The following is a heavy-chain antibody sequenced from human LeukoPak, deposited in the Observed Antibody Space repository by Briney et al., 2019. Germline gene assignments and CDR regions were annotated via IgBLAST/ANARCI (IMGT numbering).Heavy chain of an antibody. CDR1: GFTFSSYA. CDR2: ITSSGAAT. J-gene: IGHJ4*02. CDR3: AKDRPNYYGSNGHYYKLNGDC. Sequence: GGSLRLSCAASGFTFSSYAMSWVRQAPGKGLEWVSSITSSGAATYYADSVKGRFTISRDNSDNTLYPQMNSLRAEDTAVYYCAKDRPNYYGSNGHYYKLNGDCWGQGTLVTVSS. D-gene: IGHD3-22*01. V-gene: IGHV3-23*01.